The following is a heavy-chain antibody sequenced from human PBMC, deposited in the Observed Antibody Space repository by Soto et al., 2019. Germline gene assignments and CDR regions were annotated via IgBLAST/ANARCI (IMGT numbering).Heavy chain of an antibody. CDR1: GGSIISCGYY. J-gene: IGHJ4*02. CDR2: IYYSGST. CDR3: ARWRNNGYNYYVPLSFDD. Sequence: SETLSLTCAVSGGSIISCGYYWSLIRQHPGKGLEWIGYIYYSGSTYYNPSLKSRVTISVDTSKNQFSLKMSSVPAAATAVYYCARWRNNGYNYYVPLSFDDWGEGTLVTV. V-gene: IGHV4-31*11. D-gene: IGHD5-12*01.